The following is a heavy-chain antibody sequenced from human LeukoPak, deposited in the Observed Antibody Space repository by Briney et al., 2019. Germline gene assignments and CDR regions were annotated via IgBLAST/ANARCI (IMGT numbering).Heavy chain of an antibody. CDR1: GGSISSYDYY. V-gene: IGHV4-30-4*01. Sequence: SETLSLTCTVSGGSISSYDYYWSWIRQPPGKGLEGIGYIYYSGSTYYNPSLKRRATISVDTYKTQFSMKMSSVTAADTAVYYCARVSYGDSYYFDYWGQGTLVTVSS. CDR2: IYYSGST. CDR3: ARVSYGDSYYFDY. D-gene: IGHD4-17*01. J-gene: IGHJ4*02.